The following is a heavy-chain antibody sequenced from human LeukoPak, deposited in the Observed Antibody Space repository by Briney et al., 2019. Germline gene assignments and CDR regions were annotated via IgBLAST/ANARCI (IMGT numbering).Heavy chain of an antibody. J-gene: IGHJ3*02. CDR3: AKSNGYGLVDI. CDR2: INHSGST. V-gene: IGHV4-34*01. Sequence: KSSETLSLTCAVYGGSFSGYYWSWIRQPPGKGLEWIGEINHSGSTNYNPSPKSRVTISVDTSKNQFSLKLSSVTAADTAVYYCAKSNGYGLVDIWGQGTMVTVSS. D-gene: IGHD3-10*01. CDR1: GGSFSGYY.